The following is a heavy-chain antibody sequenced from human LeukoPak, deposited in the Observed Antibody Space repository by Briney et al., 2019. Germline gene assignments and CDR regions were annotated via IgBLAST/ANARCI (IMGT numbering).Heavy chain of an antibody. CDR3: ATQQLVPLSYYYYGMDV. D-gene: IGHD6-13*01. J-gene: IGHJ6*02. CDR1: GYTLTELS. CDR2: FDPEDGET. Sequence: ASVKVSFKVSGYTLTELSMHWVRQAPGKGLEWMGGFDPEDGETIYAQKFQGRVTMTEDTSTDTAYMELSSLRSEDTAVYYCATQQLVPLSYYYYGMDVWGQGTTVTVSS. V-gene: IGHV1-24*01.